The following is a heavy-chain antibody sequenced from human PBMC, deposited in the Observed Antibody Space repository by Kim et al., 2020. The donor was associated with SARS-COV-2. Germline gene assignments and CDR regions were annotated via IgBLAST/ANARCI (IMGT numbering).Heavy chain of an antibody. D-gene: IGHD3-9*01. V-gene: IGHV3-33*01. CDR1: GLKFSEHG. CDR3: VRERGPFDGFDL. Sequence: GGSLRLSCAASGLKFSEHGMHWVRQAPGRGLEWLFVIWANGIHKYYSDSVRGRFTISRDDSRNTLDLQMNSLRVEDTAVYYCVRERGPFDGFDLWGQGTMVTVSS. J-gene: IGHJ3*01. CDR2: IWANGIHK.